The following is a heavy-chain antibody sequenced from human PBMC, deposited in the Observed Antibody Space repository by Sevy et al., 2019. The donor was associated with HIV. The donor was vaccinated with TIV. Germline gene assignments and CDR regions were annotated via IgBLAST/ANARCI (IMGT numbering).Heavy chain of an antibody. V-gene: IGHV3-11*01. J-gene: IGHJ6*02. D-gene: IGHD4-17*01. Sequence: GGSLRLSCAASGFTFSAYWMSWVRQAPGKGLEWISYISGSDGTIFYADSVKGRFTISRDNSKNSLYLQMSSLRAEDTAVYYCARDHVKDGDLGDYYYFAMDVWGQGTTVTVSS. CDR2: ISGSDGTI. CDR3: ARDHVKDGDLGDYYYFAMDV. CDR1: GFTFSAYW.